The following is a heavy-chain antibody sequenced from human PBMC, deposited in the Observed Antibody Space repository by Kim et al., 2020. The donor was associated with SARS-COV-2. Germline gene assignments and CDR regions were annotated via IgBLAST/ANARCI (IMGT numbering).Heavy chain of an antibody. D-gene: IGHD3-10*01. CDR3: ARIGDYYGSGSYFYYFDY. CDR2: IYYSGST. V-gene: IGHV4-39*01. CDR1: GGSISSSSYY. Sequence: SETLSLTCTVSGGSISSSSYYWGWIRQPPGKGLEWIGSIYYSGSTYYNPSLKSRVTISVDTSKNQFSLKLSSVTAADTAVYYCARIGDYYGSGSYFYYFDYWGQGTLVTVSS. J-gene: IGHJ4*02.